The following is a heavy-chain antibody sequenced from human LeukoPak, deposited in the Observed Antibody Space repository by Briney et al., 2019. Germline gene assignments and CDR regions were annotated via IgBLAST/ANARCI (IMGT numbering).Heavy chain of an antibody. D-gene: IGHD3-22*01. CDR2: IIPILGIA. J-gene: IGHJ3*02. CDR1: GGTFSSYA. CDR3: ARGETYYYDSSGSYAFDI. Sequence: SVKVSCKASGGTFSSYAIIWVRQAPGQGLEWMGRIIPILGIANYAQKFQGRVTVTADKSTSTAYMELSSLRSEDTAVYYCARGETYYYDSSGSYAFDIWGQGTMVTVSS. V-gene: IGHV1-69*04.